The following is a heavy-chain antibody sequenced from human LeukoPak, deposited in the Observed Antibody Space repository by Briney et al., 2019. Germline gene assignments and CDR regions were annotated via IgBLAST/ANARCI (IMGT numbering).Heavy chain of an antibody. Sequence: ASVKVSCKASGYTFTSYGISWVRQAPGQGLEWMGWISVSTGNTDYAQKFQGRVTMTTDTSMSTAYMELRSLRSDDTAVYYCARGPTIVGVVTTTDYWGQGTLVTVSS. CDR1: GYTFTSYG. J-gene: IGHJ4*02. CDR2: ISVSTGNT. CDR3: ARGPTIVGVVTTTDY. D-gene: IGHD3-3*01. V-gene: IGHV1-18*01.